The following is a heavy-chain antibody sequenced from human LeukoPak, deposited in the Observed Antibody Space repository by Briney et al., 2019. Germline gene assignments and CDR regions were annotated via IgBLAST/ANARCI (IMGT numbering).Heavy chain of an antibody. J-gene: IGHJ4*02. Sequence: SETLSLTCTVSGGSISSYYWSWIRQPPGKGLEWIGEINHSGSTNYNPSLKSRVTISVDTSKNQFSLKLSSVTAADTAVYYCARHARRVTMVRGAHFDYWGQGTLVTVSS. V-gene: IGHV4-34*01. CDR2: INHSGST. CDR1: GGSISSYY. CDR3: ARHARRVTMVRGAHFDY. D-gene: IGHD3-10*01.